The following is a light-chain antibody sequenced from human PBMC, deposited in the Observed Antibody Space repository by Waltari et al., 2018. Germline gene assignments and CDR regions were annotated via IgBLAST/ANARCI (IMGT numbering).Light chain of an antibody. CDR3: QQYYSSPPVT. V-gene: IGKV4-1*01. CDR1: QSVFYSPTNKNY. J-gene: IGKJ3*01. Sequence: DFVMPQSPDSLAVSLGERATINCRSSQSVFYSPTNKNYLAWYQQKPGQPPKLLIYWASTRQSGVPDRFSGSGSGTDFTLTITNLQAEDVAVYYCQQYYSSPPVTFGTGTKVEIK. CDR2: WAS.